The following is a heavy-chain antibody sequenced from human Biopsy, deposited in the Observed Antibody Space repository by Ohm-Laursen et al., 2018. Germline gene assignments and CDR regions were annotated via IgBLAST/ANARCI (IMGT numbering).Heavy chain of an antibody. CDR2: VNPISGAT. Sequence: SVKASCKPSGYTFNEYYIHWVRQSPGQGLEWMGGVNPISGATNSEEKFRGRVALTRGTSISAVYIELRRLKSDEATVYFCARDRMTDVFGGPARTDVFDSWGQGTPVTVSS. V-gene: IGHV1-2*02. J-gene: IGHJ4*02. D-gene: IGHD3-10*01. CDR1: GYTFNEYY. CDR3: ARDRMTDVFGGPARTDVFDS.